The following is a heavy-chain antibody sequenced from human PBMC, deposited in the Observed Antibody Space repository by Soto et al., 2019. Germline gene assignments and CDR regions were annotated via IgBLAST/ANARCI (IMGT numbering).Heavy chain of an antibody. V-gene: IGHV3-53*02. Sequence: EVQLVETGGGLIQPGGSLRLSCAASGFTVSGNFMNWVRQAPGKGLEWVSILYGGGNTYYADSVKGRFTISRDSSKNTLYLYMHSLRVEDTAVYYCARGGEYFDYWGQGTLVTVSS. CDR1: GFTVSGNF. D-gene: IGHD3-10*01. J-gene: IGHJ4*02. CDR3: ARGGEYFDY. CDR2: LYGGGNT.